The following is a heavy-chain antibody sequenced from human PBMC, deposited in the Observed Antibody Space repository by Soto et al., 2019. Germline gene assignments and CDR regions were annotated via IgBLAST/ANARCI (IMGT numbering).Heavy chain of an antibody. D-gene: IGHD2-2*01. CDR3: AKDNCISNSCYRLYNWFDP. J-gene: IGHJ5*02. CDR2: ISCDGGNR. CDR1: GFTFSSYG. V-gene: IGHV3-30*18. Sequence: QVQLVESGGGVVQPGRSLRLSCAASGFTFSSYGMHWVRQAPGKGLEWVAVISCDGGNRYYADSVKGRFTISRDNSKNTLYLHMNSLRAEDTAVYYCAKDNCISNSCYRLYNWFDPWGKGTLVTVSS.